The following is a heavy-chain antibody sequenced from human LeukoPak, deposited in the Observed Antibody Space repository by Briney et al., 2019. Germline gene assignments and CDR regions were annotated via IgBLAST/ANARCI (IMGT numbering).Heavy chain of an antibody. CDR1: GGFFTGISNY. D-gene: IGHD2-15*01. Sequence: RPSETLSLTCTVSGGFFTGISNYWTWLRQPPGKELEWIGKIYKTGHADYNPSLKSRVTLSVDTTNNQFSLRLTSATAADTAVYYCARGLHYVDVWGKGITVSVSS. J-gene: IGHJ6*03. V-gene: IGHV4-39*02. CDR3: ARGLHYVDV. CDR2: IYKTGHA.